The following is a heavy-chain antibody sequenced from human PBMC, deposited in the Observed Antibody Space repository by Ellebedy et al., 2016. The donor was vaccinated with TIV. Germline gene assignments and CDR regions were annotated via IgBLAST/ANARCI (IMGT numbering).Heavy chain of an antibody. V-gene: IGHV1-8*01. Sequence: AASVKVSCKASGYTFTDYDINWVRQATGQGLEYLGWMKPGSGNTGYAQKFEGRVTMTRNTSTSTAYMELSSLRPDDTAVYYCVVGLFHPWGQGTLVSVSS. D-gene: IGHD3/OR15-3a*01. CDR2: MKPGSGNT. CDR3: VVGLFHP. CDR1: GYTFTDYD. J-gene: IGHJ5*02.